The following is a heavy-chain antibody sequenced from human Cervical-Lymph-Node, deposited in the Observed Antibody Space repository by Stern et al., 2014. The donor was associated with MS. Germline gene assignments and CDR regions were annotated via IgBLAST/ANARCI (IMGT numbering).Heavy chain of an antibody. D-gene: IGHD3-3*01. CDR2: VHYSGTT. J-gene: IGHJ4*02. CDR3: AGSGTYYPDY. Sequence: QVQLQESGPGLVKPSETLSLTCSVSGGSISSYYWNWIRQPPGKGLEWIANVHYSGTTNYNPSLTSRVTILTDTSMNKTSLKLTSVTAADTAVYYCAGSGTYYPDYWGQGILVTVSS. CDR1: GGSISSYY. V-gene: IGHV4-59*08.